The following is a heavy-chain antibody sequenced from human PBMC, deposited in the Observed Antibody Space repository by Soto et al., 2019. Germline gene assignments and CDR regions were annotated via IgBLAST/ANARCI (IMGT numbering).Heavy chain of an antibody. CDR3: ARYTGYGDYYFDY. Sequence: QVQVVESGGGLVKPGESLRLSCAASGFPFSDYYMSWIRQAPGKGLEWIAFISNSGNSESYADSVKGRFTISRDNDENSLSLQMKGLRAEDTAVYYCARYTGYGDYYFDYWGQGTLVTVSS. J-gene: IGHJ4*02. CDR2: ISNSGNSE. D-gene: IGHD5-12*01. V-gene: IGHV3-11*01. CDR1: GFPFSDYY.